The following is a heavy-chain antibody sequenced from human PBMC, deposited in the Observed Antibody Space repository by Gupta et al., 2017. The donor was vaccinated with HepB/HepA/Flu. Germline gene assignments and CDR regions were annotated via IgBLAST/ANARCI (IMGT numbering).Heavy chain of an antibody. V-gene: IGHV3-33*01. J-gene: IGHJ5*01. CDR3: ARDLSLGTTFPWFDS. D-gene: IGHD1-7*01. Sequence: QVKMVASGGGVVQPGRSLGLSCAVSGFSLGGYGMHRVRQTPGKGLEWVAVISFDGSETYYADSVKGRFTISRSNSMNTLYLQMNDLRAEDTALYYCARDLSLGTTFPWFDSWGQGTLVTVS. CDR1: GFSLGGYG. CDR2: ISFDGSET.